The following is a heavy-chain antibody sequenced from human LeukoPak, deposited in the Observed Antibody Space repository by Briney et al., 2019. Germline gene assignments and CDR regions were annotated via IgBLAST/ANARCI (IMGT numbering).Heavy chain of an antibody. D-gene: IGHD2-21*01. V-gene: IGHV3-74*01. J-gene: IGHJ4*02. CDR3: ARVHSLRGAAVEFDY. CDR1: GFTFSSYW. Sequence: GGSLRLSCAASGFTFSSYWMHWVRQAPGKGLVWVSRINSDGSSTSYADSVKGRFTISRDNAKNTLYLQMNSLRAEDTAVYYCARVHSLRGAAVEFDYWGQGTLVTVSS. CDR2: INSDGSST.